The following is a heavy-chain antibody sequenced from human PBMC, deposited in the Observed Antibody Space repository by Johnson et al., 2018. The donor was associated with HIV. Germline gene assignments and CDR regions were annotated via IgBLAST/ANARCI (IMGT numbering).Heavy chain of an antibody. J-gene: IGHJ3*02. CDR3: ARGYHSGGRCDVFDI. CDR1: GFSFSNSV. V-gene: IGHV3-30-3*01. Sequence: QVQLVESGGDVVQPGTSLRLFCAASGFSFSNSVMHWVRRAPGKGLDWVAGISVDGNSKFYPDSVKGRFTISRDNSDNTLFLQMNSLRPEDTAVYYCARGYHSGGRCDVFDIWGQGTLVTVSS. CDR2: ISVDGNSK. D-gene: IGHD6-19*01.